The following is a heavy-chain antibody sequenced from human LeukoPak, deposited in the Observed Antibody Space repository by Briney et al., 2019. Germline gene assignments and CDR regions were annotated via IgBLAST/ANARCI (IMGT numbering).Heavy chain of an antibody. CDR3: ARSDYGGNFKDYYYYMDV. V-gene: IGHV4-59*01. D-gene: IGHD4-23*01. Sequence: SETLSLTCTVSGGSISSYYWSWIRQPPGKGLEWIGYIYYSGSTNYNPSLKSRVTISVDTSKNQFSLKLSSVTAADTAVYYCARSDYGGNFKDYYYYMDVWGKGPRSPSP. CDR1: GGSISSYY. J-gene: IGHJ6*03. CDR2: IYYSGST.